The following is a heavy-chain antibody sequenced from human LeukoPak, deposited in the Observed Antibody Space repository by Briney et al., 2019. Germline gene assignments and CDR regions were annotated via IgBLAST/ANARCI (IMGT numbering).Heavy chain of an antibody. Sequence: GGSLRLSCAASGFIFSNSNMNWVRRAPGKGLEWVSSISSSSSYMYYADSVKGRFTISRDNAKNSLYLQMSSLRAEDTAVYYCARDGRFDYWGQGTLVTVSS. J-gene: IGHJ4*02. CDR3: ARDGRFDY. CDR2: ISSSSSYM. CDR1: GFIFSNSN. V-gene: IGHV3-21*01.